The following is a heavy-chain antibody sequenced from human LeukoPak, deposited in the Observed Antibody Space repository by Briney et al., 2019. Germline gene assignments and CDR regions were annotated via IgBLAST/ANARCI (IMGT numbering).Heavy chain of an antibody. V-gene: IGHV4-30-4*08. CDR3: ARQIFINYYYYMDV. Sequence: SETLSLTCTVSGGSISSGDYYWSWIRQPPGKGLEWIGYIYYSGSTYYNPSLKSRVTISVDTSKNQFSLKLISVTAADTAVYYCARQIFINYYYYMDVWGKGTTVTVSS. CDR2: IYYSGST. J-gene: IGHJ6*03. CDR1: GGSISSGDYY. D-gene: IGHD2/OR15-2a*01.